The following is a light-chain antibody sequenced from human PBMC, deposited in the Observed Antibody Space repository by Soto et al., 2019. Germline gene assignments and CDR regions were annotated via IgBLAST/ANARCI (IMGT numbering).Light chain of an antibody. CDR3: MQATHFNPYT. Sequence: DIVMTQTPLSSPVTLGQPASISCRSSQSLVHSDGNTYLSWLQQRPGQPPRLLIYKMSNRFSGGPEPCSGSGAGTDFTLEISRVEAEDVGVYYCMQATHFNPYTFGQGTKLEIK. J-gene: IGKJ2*01. CDR2: KMS. V-gene: IGKV2-24*01. CDR1: QSLVHSDGNTY.